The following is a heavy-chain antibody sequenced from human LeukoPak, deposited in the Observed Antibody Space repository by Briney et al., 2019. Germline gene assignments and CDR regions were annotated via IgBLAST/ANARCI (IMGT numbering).Heavy chain of an antibody. CDR2: IYYSGST. CDR3: ARLEEGYGSGRRENYYYYYMDV. Sequence: SETLSLTCTVSGGSISSYYWSWIRQPPGKGLEWVGYIYYSGSTNYNPSLKSRVTISVDTSKNQFSLKLSSVTAADTAVYYCARLEEGYGSGRRENYYYYYMDVWGKGTTVTISS. D-gene: IGHD3-10*01. CDR1: GGSISSYY. V-gene: IGHV4-59*01. J-gene: IGHJ6*03.